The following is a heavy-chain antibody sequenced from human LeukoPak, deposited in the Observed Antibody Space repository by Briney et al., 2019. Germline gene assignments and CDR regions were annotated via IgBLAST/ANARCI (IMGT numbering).Heavy chain of an antibody. CDR1: GYTFTGYY. D-gene: IGHD4-17*01. Sequence: GASVKVSCKASGYTFTGYYIHWVRQAPGQGLEWMGRINPNSGGTNYAQKFQGRVTMTRDTSISTAYMELSRLRSDDTAAYYCAADRDYGDYVCDYWGQGTLVTVSS. CDR2: INPNSGGT. J-gene: IGHJ4*02. CDR3: AADRDYGDYVCDY. V-gene: IGHV1-2*06.